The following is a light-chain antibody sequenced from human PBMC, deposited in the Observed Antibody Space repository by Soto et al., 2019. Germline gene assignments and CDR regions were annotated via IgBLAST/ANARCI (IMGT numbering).Light chain of an antibody. Sequence: EIVLTQSPATLSLSPGERVTISCRASQSVGSYLVWYQQKPGQAPRLLIYDASKRATGIPERFSGSGSGTDFTLTSSSLEPEDFAVYYCQQRSDWPRAFGGGTKVEMK. CDR1: QSVGSY. V-gene: IGKV3-11*01. CDR3: QQRSDWPRA. CDR2: DAS. J-gene: IGKJ4*01.